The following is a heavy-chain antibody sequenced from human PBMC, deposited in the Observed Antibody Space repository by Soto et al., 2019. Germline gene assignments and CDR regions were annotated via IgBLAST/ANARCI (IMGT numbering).Heavy chain of an antibody. V-gene: IGHV3-15*01. J-gene: IGHJ4*02. CDR1: GFTFSNAW. CDR2: VKSKTDGGTI. CDR3: FGSYSGSSMRFDY. D-gene: IGHD5-12*01. Sequence: EVQLVESGGGLVKPGGSLRLSCAASGFTFSNAWMTWVRQAPGKGLEWVGRVKSKTDGGTIDYAAPVKDRFTISRDDSKNTLYLQMISMKTENTAVYYFFGSYSGSSMRFDYWGQGTLVTVSS.